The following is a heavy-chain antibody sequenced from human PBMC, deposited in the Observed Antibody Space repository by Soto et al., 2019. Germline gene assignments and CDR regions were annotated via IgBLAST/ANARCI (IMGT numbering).Heavy chain of an antibody. V-gene: IGHV4-39*01. CDR3: AAGDYSGSGTYYNGWFDS. J-gene: IGHJ5*01. CDR2: IYYSGIT. D-gene: IGHD3-10*01. CDR1: GGSVSSSIYY. Sequence: SETLSLTCTVSGGSVSSSIYYWGGIRHPPRKGLEWIGSIYYSGITYYNPSLKSRVTISLDTSKNQFSLRLNSVTAADAALYYCAAGDYSGSGTYYNGWFDSWGQGTLVTVSS.